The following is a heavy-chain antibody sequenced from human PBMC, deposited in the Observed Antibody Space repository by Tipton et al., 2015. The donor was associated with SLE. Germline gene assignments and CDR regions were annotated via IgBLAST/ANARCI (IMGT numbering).Heavy chain of an antibody. Sequence: SLRLSCAASGFTFNNYGMHWVRQAPGKGLEWVSLISWDGGSTYYADSVKGRFTISRDNSKNSLYLQMNSLRAEDTAVYYCARGANFDYWGQGTLVTVSS. V-gene: IGHV3-43D*04. CDR1: GFTFNNYG. J-gene: IGHJ4*02. CDR3: ARGANFDY. CDR2: ISWDGGST.